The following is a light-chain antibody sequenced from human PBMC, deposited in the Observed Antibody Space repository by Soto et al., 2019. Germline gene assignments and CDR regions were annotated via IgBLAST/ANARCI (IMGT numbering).Light chain of an antibody. CDR1: QSVSSSY. J-gene: IGKJ1*01. CDR2: GAS. Sequence: EIVLTQCPGTLSLSPGERVTLSFRASQSVSSSYLAWYQQKPGQAPRLLIYGASNRATGIPDRFSGSGSGTDFTLTISRLEPEDFAVYYCQQYGSSGTFGQGTRWIS. V-gene: IGKV3-20*01. CDR3: QQYGSSGT.